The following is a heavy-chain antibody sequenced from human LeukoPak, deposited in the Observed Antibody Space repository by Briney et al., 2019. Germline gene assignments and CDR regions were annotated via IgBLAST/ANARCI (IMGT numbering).Heavy chain of an antibody. J-gene: IGHJ4*02. D-gene: IGHD3-22*01. CDR1: GFTFNNYW. V-gene: IGHV3-74*01. CDR2: INSDGSRT. Sequence: GGSLRLSCAASGFTFNNYWMHWVRQAPGKGLVWVSRINSDGSRTSYADSVKGRFTISRDNAKNTLYLQMNSLRAEDTAVYYCARDQNYYDSSGYYYWGQGTLVTVSS. CDR3: ARDQNYYDSSGYYY.